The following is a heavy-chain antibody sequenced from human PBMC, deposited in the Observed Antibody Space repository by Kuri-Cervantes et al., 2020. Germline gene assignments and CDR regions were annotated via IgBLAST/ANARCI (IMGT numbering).Heavy chain of an antibody. J-gene: IGHJ3*02. CDR1: GFTFSSHA. Sequence: GGSLRLSCAASGFTFSSHAMHWVRQAPGKGLEWVAVISYDGSNKYYADSVKGRFTISRDNSKNTLYLQMNSLRAEDTAVYYCAVGESDAFDIWGQGTMVTVSS. CDR3: AVGESDAFDI. V-gene: IGHV3-30-3*01. CDR2: ISYDGSNK. D-gene: IGHD4-17*01.